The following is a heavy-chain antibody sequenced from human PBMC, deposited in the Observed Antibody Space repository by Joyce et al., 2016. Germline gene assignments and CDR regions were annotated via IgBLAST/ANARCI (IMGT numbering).Heavy chain of an antibody. CDR1: GFSFSGYW. CDR3: VRGISARPGGPNWFDP. D-gene: IGHD6-6*01. Sequence: EVQLVESGGGLVQPGGSLRLSCAASGFSFSGYWIHWVRQAPGKGLVGLSLINTDGSSTRFADSVKGRFTISRDNAKNTLYLQMNSLRAEDTAVYYCVRGISARPGGPNWFDPWGQGTLVTVSS. J-gene: IGHJ5*02. CDR2: INTDGSST. V-gene: IGHV3-74*01.